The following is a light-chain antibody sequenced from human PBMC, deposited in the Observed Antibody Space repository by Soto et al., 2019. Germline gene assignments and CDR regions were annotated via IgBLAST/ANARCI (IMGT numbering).Light chain of an antibody. CDR1: QSVSSSY. CDR2: DAS. V-gene: IGKV3-20*01. J-gene: IGKJ1*01. Sequence: EIVLTQSPGTLSLSPGERATLSCRASQSVSSSYLAWYQQKPGQAPRLLIYDASNRATGISARFSGSGSGTDFTLTISRLEPEDFAVYYCQQRGGSPPTWTFGQGTKVDIK. CDR3: QQRGGSPPTWT.